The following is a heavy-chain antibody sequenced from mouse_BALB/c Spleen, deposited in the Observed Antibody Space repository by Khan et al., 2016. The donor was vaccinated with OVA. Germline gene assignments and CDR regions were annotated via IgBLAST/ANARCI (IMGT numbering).Heavy chain of an antibody. J-gene: IGHJ3*01. CDR3: ASHLTGSFAY. D-gene: IGHD4-1*01. CDR1: GFTFSSYS. CDR2: ISSGGDYT. Sequence: EVQLVESGGDLVKPGGSLKLSCAASGFTFSSYSMSWVRQTPDKRLEWVASISSGGDYTYYPDIVKGRFNIYRDNAKNTLYLQMSSLKSEDTAMYYCASHLTGSFAYWGQGTLVTVSA. V-gene: IGHV5-6*01.